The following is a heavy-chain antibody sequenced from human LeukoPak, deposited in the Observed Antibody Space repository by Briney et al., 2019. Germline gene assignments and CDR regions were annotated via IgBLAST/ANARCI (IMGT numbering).Heavy chain of an antibody. Sequence: ASVKVSCKASGYTFNNNGISWVRQAPGQGLEWMGWISAYNGDTNYAQKLQGRVTMTTDTSTSTAYMEVRSLRSGDTAVYYCARDGRFGELFDYWGQGTLVTVSS. CDR1: GYTFNNNG. D-gene: IGHD3-10*01. CDR3: ARDGRFGELFDY. CDR2: ISAYNGDT. J-gene: IGHJ4*02. V-gene: IGHV1-18*01.